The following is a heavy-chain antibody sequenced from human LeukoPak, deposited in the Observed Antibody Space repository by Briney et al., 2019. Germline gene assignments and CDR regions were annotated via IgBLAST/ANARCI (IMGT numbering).Heavy chain of an antibody. CDR2: IYPGDSEV. CDR3: ARHGGYSYGPNYFDY. D-gene: IGHD5-18*01. J-gene: IGHJ4*02. Sequence: GESLKISCKGSGYSFTTYWIAWVRQKPGKGLEWMGIIYPGDSEVRDSPSFQGQVTISADKSISTAYLQWSSLKASDTAMYYCARHGGYSYGPNYFDYWGQGTLVTVSS. V-gene: IGHV5-51*01. CDR1: GYSFTTYW.